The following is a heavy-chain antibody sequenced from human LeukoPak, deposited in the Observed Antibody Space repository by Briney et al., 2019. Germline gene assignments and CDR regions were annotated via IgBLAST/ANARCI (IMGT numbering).Heavy chain of an antibody. CDR3: ATDLRGNVHFDY. J-gene: IGHJ4*02. D-gene: IGHD1-1*01. Sequence: ASVKVSCKASGYTFSIYGINWVLQAPGQGLEWMGRITTYNGKTHYAQKFQGRVTMTTDTSTNTAFTELRSLRSDDVALYYYATDLRGNVHFDYWGQGTLVTVSS. V-gene: IGHV1-18*03. CDR1: GYTFSIYG. CDR2: ITTYNGKT.